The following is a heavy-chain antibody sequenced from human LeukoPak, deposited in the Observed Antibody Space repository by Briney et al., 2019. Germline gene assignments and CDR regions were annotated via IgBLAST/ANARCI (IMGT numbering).Heavy chain of an antibody. CDR2: ITGSGGNT. CDR1: GFTFSNYA. J-gene: IGHJ4*02. D-gene: IGHD3-9*01. V-gene: IGHV3-23*01. CDR3: AKWGDYDVLTGYYVSDY. Sequence: GASLRLSCAASGFTFSNYAMSWVRQAPGKGLEWVSAITGSGGNTYYADSVKGRFTISRDDSKNTVFLQMNSLRAEDTAVYYCAKWGDYDVLTGYYVSDYWGQGTLVTVSS.